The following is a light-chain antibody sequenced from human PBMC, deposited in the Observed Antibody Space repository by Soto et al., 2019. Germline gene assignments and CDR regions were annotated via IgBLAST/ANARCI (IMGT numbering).Light chain of an antibody. V-gene: IGKV3-20*01. CDR3: QQYARSPLT. CDR2: GAS. CDR1: QSVSNSQ. Sequence: EIVLAQSPGTLSLSPGERATLSCRASQSVSNSQLAWYQQKPGQAPRRLIYGASSRATGIPDRFSGSGSGTDFTLSINRLEPEDFAVYYCQQYARSPLTFGGGTKIEIK. J-gene: IGKJ4*01.